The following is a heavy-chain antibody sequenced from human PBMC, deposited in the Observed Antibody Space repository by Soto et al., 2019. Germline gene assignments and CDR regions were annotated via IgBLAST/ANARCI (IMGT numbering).Heavy chain of an antibody. CDR3: ARVGGWGSSWFLHY. CDR1: GGSISSYY. Sequence: SETLSLTCTVSGGSISSYYWSWIRQPPGKGLEWIGYIYYSGSTNYNPSLKSRVTISVDTSKNQFSLKLSSVTAADTAVYYCARVGGWGSSWFLHYSGQATLVTVSS. D-gene: IGHD6-13*01. J-gene: IGHJ4*02. V-gene: IGHV4-59*01. CDR2: IYYSGST.